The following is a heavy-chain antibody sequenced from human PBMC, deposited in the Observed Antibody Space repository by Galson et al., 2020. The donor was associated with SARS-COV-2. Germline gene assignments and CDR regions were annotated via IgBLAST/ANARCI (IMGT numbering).Heavy chain of an antibody. CDR2: TYYSGSS. D-gene: IGHD3-22*01. J-gene: IGHJ3*02. V-gene: IGHV4-34*01. CDR1: GGSFSGYY. CDR3: ARGVAGLYYDSSGSYSTSDAFDI. Sequence: SETLSLTCTVSGGSFSGYYWSRIRQPPGKGLEWIGYTYYSGSSNYNPSLKSRLTISVDTSKNQFSLKLSSVTAADTAVYYCARGVAGLYYDSSGSYSTSDAFDIWGQGTMVTVSS.